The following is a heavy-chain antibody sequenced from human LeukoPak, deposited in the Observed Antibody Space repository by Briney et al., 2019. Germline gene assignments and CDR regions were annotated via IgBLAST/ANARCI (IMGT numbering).Heavy chain of an antibody. CDR1: GYTLTGYY. D-gene: IGHD2-15*01. V-gene: IGHV1-2*02. Sequence: ASVKVSCKASGYTLTGYYMHWVRQAPGQGLEWMGWINPNSGGTNYAQKFQGRVTMTRDTSISTAYMELSRLRSDDTAVYYCAREENDCSGGSCHDENWFDPWGQGTLVTVSS. CDR3: AREENDCSGGSCHDENWFDP. J-gene: IGHJ5*02. CDR2: INPNSGGT.